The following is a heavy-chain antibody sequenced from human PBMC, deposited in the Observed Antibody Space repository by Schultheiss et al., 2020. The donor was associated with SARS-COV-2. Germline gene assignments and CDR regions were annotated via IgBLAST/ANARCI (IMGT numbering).Heavy chain of an antibody. CDR2: ISSSGSTI. D-gene: IGHD3-22*01. V-gene: IGHV3-48*04. CDR1: GFTFSSYW. Sequence: GGSLRLSCAASGFTFSSYWMHWVRQAPGKGLEWVSYISSSGSTIYYADSVKGRFTISRDNAKNSLYLQMNSLRAEDTAVYYCARDLGGSGYPYYFDYWGQGTLVTVSS. CDR3: ARDLGGSGYPYYFDY. J-gene: IGHJ4*02.